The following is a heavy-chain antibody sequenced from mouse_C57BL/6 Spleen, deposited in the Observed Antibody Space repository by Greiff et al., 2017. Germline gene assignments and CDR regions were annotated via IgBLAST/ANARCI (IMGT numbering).Heavy chain of an antibody. CDR2: ISSGGSYT. CDR3: ARQRGNDYDGYYFDD. Sequence: EVMLVESGGDLVKPGGSLKLSCAASGFTFSSYGMSWVRQTPDKRLEWVATISSGGSYTYYPDSVKGRFTISRDNAKNTLYLQMSSLKSEDTAMYYCARQRGNDYDGYYFDDWGQGTTLTVSS. V-gene: IGHV5-6*02. D-gene: IGHD2-4*01. CDR1: GFTFSSYG. J-gene: IGHJ2*01.